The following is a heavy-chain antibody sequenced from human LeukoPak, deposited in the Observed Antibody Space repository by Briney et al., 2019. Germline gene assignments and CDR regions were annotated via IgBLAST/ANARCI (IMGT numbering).Heavy chain of an antibody. CDR2: IKQDGSEK. D-gene: IGHD3-22*01. CDR3: ARAHHYDSSLFDY. Sequence: GGSLRLSCAASGFTFSSYWMSWVRQAPGKGLEWVANIKQDGSEKYYVDSVKGRFTISRDNAKNSLYLQMNSLRAEDTAVYYCARAHHYDSSLFDYWGQGTLVTVSS. J-gene: IGHJ4*02. CDR1: GFTFSSYW. V-gene: IGHV3-7*01.